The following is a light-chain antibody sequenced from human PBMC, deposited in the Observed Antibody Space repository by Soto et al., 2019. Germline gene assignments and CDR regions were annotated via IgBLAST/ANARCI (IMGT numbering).Light chain of an antibody. CDR2: GAS. CDR3: HQYGSSPHT. CDR1: QSVRRNY. V-gene: IGKV3-20*01. Sequence: EIVLTQSPGTLSLSPGERATLSCRASQSVRRNYLAWYQQKPGQAPRLLFYGASSRATGIPARFSGSGSGTDFTLTIGRLEPEDFAVYLWHQYGSSPHTFGGGTKVDIK. J-gene: IGKJ4*01.